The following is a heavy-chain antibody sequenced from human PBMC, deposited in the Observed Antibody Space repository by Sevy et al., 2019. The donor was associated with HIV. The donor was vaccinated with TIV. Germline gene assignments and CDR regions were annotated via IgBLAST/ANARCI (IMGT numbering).Heavy chain of an antibody. V-gene: IGHV3-30*18. D-gene: IGHD2-21*01. CDR2: LSYDGSDE. CDR3: AKRDLNHQFLLDY. Sequence: GGSLRLSCAASGFTFSRYVMHWVRQAPGKGLELLAVLSYDGSDESYADSVRGRFTISRDNSKNTLFLQMNSLRAEDTAVYYCAKRDLNHQFLLDYWGQGTLVTVSS. CDR1: GFTFSRYV. J-gene: IGHJ4*02.